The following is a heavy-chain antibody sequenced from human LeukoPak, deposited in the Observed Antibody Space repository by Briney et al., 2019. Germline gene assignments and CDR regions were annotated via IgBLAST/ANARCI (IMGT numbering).Heavy chain of an antibody. J-gene: IGHJ3*02. CDR1: GGTFSSYA. CDR3: ARDMYCSSTSCQGRRRYSDAFDI. Sequence: ASVKVSCKASGGTFSSYAISWVRQAPGQGLDWRGGIIPIFGTANYAQKFQGRVTITTDESTSTAYMELSSLRSEDTAVYYCARDMYCSSTSCQGRRRYSDAFDIWGQGTMVTVSS. CDR2: IIPIFGTA. V-gene: IGHV1-69*05. D-gene: IGHD2-2*01.